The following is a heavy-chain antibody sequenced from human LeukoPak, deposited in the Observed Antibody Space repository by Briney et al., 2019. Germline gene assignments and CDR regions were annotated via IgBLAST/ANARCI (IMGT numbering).Heavy chain of an antibody. V-gene: IGHV2-5*02. D-gene: IGHD3-9*01. CDR3: AHRNYDILTGYYTVFDY. J-gene: IGHJ4*02. CDR2: IYWDDDK. CDR1: GFSLSTSGVG. Sequence: GSGPTLVKPTQTLTLTCTFSGFSLSTSGVGVGWIRQPPGKALEWLALIYWDDDKRYSPSLKSRLTITKDTSKNQVVLTMTNMDPVDTATYYCAHRNYDILTGYYTVFDYWGQGPLVTVSS.